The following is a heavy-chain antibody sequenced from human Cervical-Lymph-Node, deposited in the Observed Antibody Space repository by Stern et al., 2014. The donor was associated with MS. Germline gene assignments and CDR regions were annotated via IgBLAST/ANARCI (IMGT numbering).Heavy chain of an antibody. J-gene: IGHJ5*02. D-gene: IGHD6-13*01. CDR1: GYTFTSYA. V-gene: IGHV1-3*04. CDR2: IKTANGDT. Sequence: QVQLVQSGAEVKKPGASVKVSCKASGYTFTSYAIHWVRQAPGQRLEWMGRIKTANGDTYYSEKFQGRVTFTRDTSANTAYMELFSLTSEDTTVYYCGRGQQSFDPWGQGTLVTVSA. CDR3: GRGQQSFDP.